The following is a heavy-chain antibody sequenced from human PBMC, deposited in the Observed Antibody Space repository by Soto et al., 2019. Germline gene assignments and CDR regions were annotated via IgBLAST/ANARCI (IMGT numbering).Heavy chain of an antibody. V-gene: IGHV1-2*02. CDR2: INPNSGDT. Sequence: RASVKVSCKASGYIFTGYHIHWVRQAPGRGLEWMGWINPNSGDTEYAQNFQGRVTMTRDASFNLVYMEMSGLMPDDTAVYYCARDARGTRGFDEMDIWGQGTTVTVSS. J-gene: IGHJ6*02. CDR1: GYIFTGYH. D-gene: IGHD3-9*01. CDR3: ARDARGTRGFDEMDI.